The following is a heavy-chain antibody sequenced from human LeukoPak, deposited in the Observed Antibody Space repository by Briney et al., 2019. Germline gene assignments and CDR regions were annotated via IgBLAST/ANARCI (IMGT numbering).Heavy chain of an antibody. Sequence: GGSLRLSCAASGFTFDDYTMHWVRQAPGKGLEWVSLINWGGDTTYYADSVKGRFTISRDNSRNSLFLQMNSLRSEDTAFYYCAKGNSGEYDTYFDSWGQGTLVAVSS. CDR3: AKGNSGEYDTYFDS. D-gene: IGHD1-26*01. CDR1: GFTFDDYT. J-gene: IGHJ4*02. V-gene: IGHV3-43*01. CDR2: INWGGDTT.